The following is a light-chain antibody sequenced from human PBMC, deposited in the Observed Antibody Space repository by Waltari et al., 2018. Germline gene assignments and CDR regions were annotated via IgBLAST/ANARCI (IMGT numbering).Light chain of an antibody. CDR3: QRWGTDSRL. CDR1: GGHSGNA. J-gene: IGLJ3*02. CDR2: LNSDGSH. V-gene: IGLV4-69*01. Sequence: LVLTQSPSASASLGASVKLTCTLSGGHSGNAIAWHQQQPEKGPRYWMKLNSDGSHHKGDGIPDRFSGSSSGAERYLSISSVQSDDESDYYCQRWGTDSRLFGGGTKLTVL.